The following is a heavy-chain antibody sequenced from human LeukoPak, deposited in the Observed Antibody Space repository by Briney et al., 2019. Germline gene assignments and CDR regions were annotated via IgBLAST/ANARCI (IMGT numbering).Heavy chain of an antibody. J-gene: IGHJ4*02. CDR3: ARGDDILTGYYLFDY. Sequence: GGSLRLSCAASGFTFSSYEMNWVRQAPGKGLEWVSYISSSGSTIYYADSVKGRFTISRDNAKNSLYLQMSSLRAEDTAVYYCARGDDILTGYYLFDYWGQGTLVTVSS. CDR1: GFTFSSYE. V-gene: IGHV3-48*03. CDR2: ISSSGSTI. D-gene: IGHD3-9*01.